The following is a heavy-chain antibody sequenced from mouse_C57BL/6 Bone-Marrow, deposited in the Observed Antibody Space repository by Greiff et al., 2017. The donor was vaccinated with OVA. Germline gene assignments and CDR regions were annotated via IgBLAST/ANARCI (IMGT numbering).Heavy chain of an antibody. CDR1: GYTFTDYY. CDR3: ARRGDDYDPYYFDY. CDR2: IYPGSGNT. D-gene: IGHD2-4*01. Sequence: VQLQQSGAELVRPGASVKLSCKASGYTFTDYYINWVKQRPRQGLEWIARIYPGSGNTYYNEKFKGKATLTAEKSSSTAYMQLSSLTSEDSAVYFCARRGDDYDPYYFDYWGQGTTLTVSS. J-gene: IGHJ2*01. V-gene: IGHV1-76*01.